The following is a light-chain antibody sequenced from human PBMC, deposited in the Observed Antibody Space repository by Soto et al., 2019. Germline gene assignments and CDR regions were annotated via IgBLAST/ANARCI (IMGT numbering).Light chain of an antibody. J-gene: IGLJ1*01. CDR1: SSDVGTYNS. CDR2: EVS. V-gene: IGLV2-8*01. CDR3: SSYAGNNYYV. Sequence: QSALTQPSSVSGSPGQSITISCTGTSSDVGTYNSVSWYQQHSGKAPKLMIYEVSKRPSGVPDRFSGSKFGNTASLTVSGLQAEDEADYYCSSYAGNNYYVFGTGTKLTVL.